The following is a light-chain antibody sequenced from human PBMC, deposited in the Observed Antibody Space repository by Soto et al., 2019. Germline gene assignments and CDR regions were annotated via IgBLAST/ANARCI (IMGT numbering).Light chain of an antibody. J-gene: IGKJ1*01. V-gene: IGKV3-15*01. CDR2: DAS. CDR3: QQCNDWPWT. CDR1: QSVRNN. Sequence: EIVLTQSPATLSVFPGERVTLSCRASQSVRNNLAWYQQKPGQGPRLLIYDASTRATGIPARFSGSGSGTEFTLTISSLQSEDFAVYYCQQCNDWPWTFGQGTKV.